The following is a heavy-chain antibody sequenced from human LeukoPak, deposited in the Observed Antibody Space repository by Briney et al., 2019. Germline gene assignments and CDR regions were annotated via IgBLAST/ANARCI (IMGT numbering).Heavy chain of an antibody. V-gene: IGHV3-23*01. D-gene: IGHD3-22*01. J-gene: IGHJ4*02. CDR2: ITNSGYVT. CDR3: AKDRPNYHESNGHYYRPNGDY. CDR1: GFTFNIYA. Sequence: GGSLRLPCAASGFTFNIYAMSWVRQAPGKGLEWVSSITNSGYVTFYADSVKDGFTISRDNSKNTLYLQMNRLRAEDTAVYYCAKDRPNYHESNGHYYRPNGDYWGQGTLVTVSS.